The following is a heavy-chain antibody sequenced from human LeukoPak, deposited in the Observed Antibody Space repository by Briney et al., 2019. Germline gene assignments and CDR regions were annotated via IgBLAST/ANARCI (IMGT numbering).Heavy chain of an antibody. CDR2: IYYSGST. CDR1: GASTKTGNYF. J-gene: IGHJ4*02. V-gene: IGHV4-31*03. CDR3: ATEMTTIMGLFDS. Sequence: PSETLSLTCSVSGASTKTGNYFWSWIRQHPEKGLEWIGYIYYSGSTSYNPSLKSRLNISLDRSKNQFSLKLSSVTAADTAIYYCATEMTTIMGLFDSWGQGILVTVSS. D-gene: IGHD5-24*01.